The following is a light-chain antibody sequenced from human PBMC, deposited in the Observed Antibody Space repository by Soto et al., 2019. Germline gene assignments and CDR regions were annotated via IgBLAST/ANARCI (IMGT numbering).Light chain of an antibody. V-gene: IGLV3-21*02. CDR2: DNT. Sequence: SYELTQSPSVSVAPGQTAKITCGAPKIATQSVHWSQQKPGQAPVLVVYDNTDRPSGIPERFSASKSGATAILTITRVEAGDEADYYCQVWDGSRDQAVSGGGTKLTVL. J-gene: IGLJ3*02. CDR3: QVWDGSRDQAV. CDR1: KIATQS.